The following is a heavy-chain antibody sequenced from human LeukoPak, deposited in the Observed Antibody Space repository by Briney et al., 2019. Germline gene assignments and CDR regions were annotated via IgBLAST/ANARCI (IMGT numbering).Heavy chain of an antibody. J-gene: IGHJ4*02. D-gene: IGHD3-9*01. CDR3: ARDHDILTGYSPRHFDF. CDR2: INHSGST. V-gene: IGHV4-34*01. CDR1: GGSFSGYY. Sequence: SETLSLTCAVYGGSFSGYYWSWIRQPPEKGLEWIGEINHSGSTNYNPSLKSRVTISVDTSKNQFSLKLSSVTAADTAVYYCARDHDILTGYSPRHFDFWGQGTLVTVSS.